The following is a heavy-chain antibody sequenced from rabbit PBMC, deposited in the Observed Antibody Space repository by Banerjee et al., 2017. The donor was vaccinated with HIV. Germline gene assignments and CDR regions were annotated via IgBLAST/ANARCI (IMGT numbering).Heavy chain of an antibody. V-gene: IGHV1S40*01. CDR1: GFSFSSYYY. Sequence: QSLEESGGDLVKPGASLTLTCTASGFSFSSYYYICWVRQAPGKGLEWIGCIYTSSGSTYYASWAKGRFTISKTSSTTVTLQMTSLTGADTATYFCARDDSSAGYYFNLWGQGTLVTVS. CDR2: IYTSSGST. CDR3: ARDDSSAGYYFNL. D-gene: IGHD4-1*01. J-gene: IGHJ4*01.